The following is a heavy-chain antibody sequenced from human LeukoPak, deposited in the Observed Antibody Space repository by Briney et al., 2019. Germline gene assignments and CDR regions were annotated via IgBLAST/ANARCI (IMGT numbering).Heavy chain of an antibody. V-gene: IGHV4-38-2*02. Sequence: SETLSLTCTVSGYSISSGYYWGWIRQPPGKGLEWIGSIYYSGSTYYNPSLKSRVTISVDTSKNQFSLKLSSVTAADTAVYYCARWVSNYDSSGYFDYWGQGTLVTVSS. CDR3: ARWVSNYDSSGYFDY. CDR2: IYYSGST. CDR1: GYSISSGYY. J-gene: IGHJ4*02. D-gene: IGHD3-22*01.